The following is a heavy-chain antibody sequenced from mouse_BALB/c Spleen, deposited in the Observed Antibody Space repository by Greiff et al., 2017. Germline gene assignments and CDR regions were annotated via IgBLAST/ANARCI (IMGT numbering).Heavy chain of an antibody. CDR3: ANSEYGYDDYAMDY. J-gene: IGHJ4*01. Sequence: QVQLQQSGAELVRPGTSVKVSCKASGYAFTNYLIEWVKQRPGQGLEWIGVINPGSGGTNYNEKFKGKATLTADKSSSTAYMQLSSLTSDDSAVYFGANSEYGYDDYAMDYWGQGTSVTVSS. CDR1: GYAFTNYL. CDR2: INPGSGGT. V-gene: IGHV1-54*03. D-gene: IGHD2-2*01.